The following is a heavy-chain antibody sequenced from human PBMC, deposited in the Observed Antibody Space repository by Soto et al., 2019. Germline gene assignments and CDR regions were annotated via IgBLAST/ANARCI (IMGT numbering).Heavy chain of an antibody. D-gene: IGHD1-26*01. Sequence: QVQLVESGGGVVQPGRSLRLPCAASGFTFSSYAMHWVRQAPGKGLEWVAVISYDGSNKYYADSVKGRFTISRDNSKNTLYLQMNSLRAEDTAVYYCAAGSYYFTYWGQGTLVTVSS. CDR3: AAGSYYFTY. J-gene: IGHJ4*02. V-gene: IGHV3-30-3*01. CDR2: ISYDGSNK. CDR1: GFTFSSYA.